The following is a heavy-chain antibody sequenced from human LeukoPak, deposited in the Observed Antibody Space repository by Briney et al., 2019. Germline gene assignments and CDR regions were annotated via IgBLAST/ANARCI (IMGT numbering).Heavy chain of an antibody. CDR1: GGTFSSYA. CDR2: IIPIFGTA. CDR3: ARGYCSGGSCYSGTLYYMDV. Sequence: SVKVSCKASGGTFSSYAISWVRQAPGQGLEWMRGIIPIFGTANYAQKFQGRVTITTDESTSTAYMELSSLRSEDTAVHYCARGYCSGGSCYSGTLYYMDVWGKGTTVTVSS. D-gene: IGHD2-15*01. J-gene: IGHJ6*03. V-gene: IGHV1-69*05.